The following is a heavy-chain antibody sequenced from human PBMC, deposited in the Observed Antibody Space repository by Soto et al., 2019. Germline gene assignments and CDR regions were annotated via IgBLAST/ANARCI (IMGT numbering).Heavy chain of an antibody. J-gene: IGHJ6*03. CDR1: GGSISSYY. CDR2: IYYSGST. D-gene: IGHD2-2*01. CDR3: ARGGVVVPAAIATYYYYYYMDV. V-gene: IGHV4-59*01. Sequence: SETLSLTCTVSGGSISSYYWSWIRQPPGKGLEWIGYIYYSGSTNYNPSLKSRVTISVDTSKNQFSLKLSSVTAADTAVYYCARGGVVVPAAIATYYYYYYMDVWGKGTTVTVSS.